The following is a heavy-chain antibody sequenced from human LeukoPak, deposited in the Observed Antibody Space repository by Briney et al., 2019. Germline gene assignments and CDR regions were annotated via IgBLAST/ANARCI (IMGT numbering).Heavy chain of an antibody. V-gene: IGHV3-23*01. J-gene: IGHJ3*02. Sequence: GGSLRLSCAASGFTFSSYAMSWVRQAPGKGLEWVSAISGSGGSAYYADSVKGRFTISRDNSKNTLYLQMNSLRAEDTAVYYCAKSLHRKWELRSKDAFDIWGQGAMVTVSS. CDR3: AKSLHRKWELRSKDAFDI. CDR2: ISGSGGSA. CDR1: GFTFSSYA. D-gene: IGHD1-26*01.